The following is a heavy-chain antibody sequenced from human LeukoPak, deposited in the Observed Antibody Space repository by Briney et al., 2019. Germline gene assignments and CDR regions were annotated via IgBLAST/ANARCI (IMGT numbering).Heavy chain of an antibody. V-gene: IGHV3-30-3*01. J-gene: IGHJ4*02. CDR1: GFTFSDYT. CDR2: ISFDGNDK. CDR3: AKAHNVAYYYDSSGYYPNFDY. D-gene: IGHD3-22*01. Sequence: PGGSLRLSCAASGFTFSDYTIHWVRQAPGRGLEGVAVISFDGNDKYYADSVKGRFTISRDNSKNTLYLQMNSLRAEDTAVYYCAKAHNVAYYYDSSGYYPNFDYWGQGTLVTVSS.